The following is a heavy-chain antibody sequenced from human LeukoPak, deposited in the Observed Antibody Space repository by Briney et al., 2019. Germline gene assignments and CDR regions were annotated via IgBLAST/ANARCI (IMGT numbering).Heavy chain of an antibody. J-gene: IGHJ6*02. D-gene: IGHD2-2*02. CDR2: IEQFGSET. CDR3: ARGNTLDV. V-gene: IGHV3-7*01. Sequence: GGSLRLSCAASGFHYTTYWMIWVRQAPGKGLEWVASIEQFGSETAYVDSVRGRFTISRDNVKNSVYLQMSSLRVEDTAIYYCARGNTLDVWGQGTTVTVSS. CDR1: GFHYTTYW.